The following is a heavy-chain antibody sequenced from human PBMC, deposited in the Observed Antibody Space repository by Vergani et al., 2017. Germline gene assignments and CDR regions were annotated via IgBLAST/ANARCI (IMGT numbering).Heavy chain of an antibody. D-gene: IGHD3-3*01. V-gene: IGHV4-59*01. CDR2: IYYSGST. Sequence: QVQLQESGPGLVKPSETLSLTCTVSGGSISSYYWSWILQPPGKGLEWIGYIYYSGSTNYNPSLKSRVTISVDTSKNQFSLKLSSVTAADTAVYYCARTTIFGVLRWFDPWGQGTLVTVSS. CDR1: GGSISSYY. CDR3: ARTTIFGVLRWFDP. J-gene: IGHJ5*02.